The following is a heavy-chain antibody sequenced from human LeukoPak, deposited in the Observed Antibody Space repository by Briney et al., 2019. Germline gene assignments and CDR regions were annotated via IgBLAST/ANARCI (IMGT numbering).Heavy chain of an antibody. CDR2: IYTSGST. D-gene: IGHD1-1*01. J-gene: IGHJ6*03. V-gene: IGHV4-59*10. CDR1: GGSFSGYY. CDR3: ARAGTKPNYYYYYMDV. Sequence: SETLSLTCAVYGGSFSGYYWNWIRQPAGKGLEWIGRIYTSGSTNYNPSLKSRVTMSVDTSKNQFSLKLSSVTAADTAIYYCARAGTKPNYYYYYMDVWGKGTTVTVSS.